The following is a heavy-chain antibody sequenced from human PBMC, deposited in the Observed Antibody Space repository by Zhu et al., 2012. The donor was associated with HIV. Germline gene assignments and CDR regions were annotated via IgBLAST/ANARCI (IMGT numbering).Heavy chain of an antibody. CDR1: GGSSRGFF. V-gene: IGHV4-34*01. CDR2: INHSGTI. Sequence: QVQLQQWDAGLSRPSETLSLTCDVDGGSSRGFFWSWIRQPPGKGLEWIGEINHSGTINYNPSLKSRVTMSIDTSNNQISLKLSSVTAADTAVYYCARAPEYFYDKSGYYSEYFQYWGQGALVT. J-gene: IGHJ1*01. CDR3: ARAPEYFYDKSGYYSEYFQY. D-gene: IGHD3-22*01.